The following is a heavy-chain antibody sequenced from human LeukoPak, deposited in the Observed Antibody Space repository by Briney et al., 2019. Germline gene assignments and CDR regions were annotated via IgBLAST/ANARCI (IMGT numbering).Heavy chain of an antibody. CDR1: RGTFSSYA. J-gene: IGHJ4*02. V-gene: IGHV1-69*05. CDR2: IIPIFGVA. Sequence: ASVKVSCKASRGTFSSYAISWVREAPGQGVEWIGGIIPIFGVANSAQKCYGRVTITTDESTSTAYMELSSLRSEDTAVYYCAISQGTYYYDSSGPITTYRSLDYWGQGTLVTVSS. D-gene: IGHD3-22*01. CDR3: AISQGTYYYDSSGPITTYRSLDY.